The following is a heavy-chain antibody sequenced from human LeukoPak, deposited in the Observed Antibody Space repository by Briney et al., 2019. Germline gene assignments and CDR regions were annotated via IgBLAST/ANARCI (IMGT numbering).Heavy chain of an antibody. V-gene: IGHV3-43*01. Sequence: GGSLRLSCAASGFTFDDYSMHWVRQAPGKGLEWVSLISRDGDNTYYADSVKGRFTISRDNSKNSLYLQMNSLRTEDTSFYYCSKASSSWSELEYWGQGTLVTVSS. J-gene: IGHJ4*02. D-gene: IGHD6-13*01. CDR2: ISRDGDNT. CDR3: SKASSSWSELEY. CDR1: GFTFDDYS.